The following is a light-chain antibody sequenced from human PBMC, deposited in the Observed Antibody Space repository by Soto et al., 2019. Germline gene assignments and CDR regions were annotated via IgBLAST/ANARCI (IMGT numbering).Light chain of an antibody. J-gene: IGLJ1*01. CDR1: SSSIERNT. V-gene: IGLV1-44*01. CDR3: ATWDDSLNLLYV. CDR2: LNS. Sequence: QAVLSQPPSASGTPGQRVTISCSGDSSSIERNTVSWYQQLPGMAPKLLIYLNSRRPSGVPDRFSGSKSGTSASLAIIGLQSEDEAEYYCATWDDSLNLLYVFGTGTKVTVL.